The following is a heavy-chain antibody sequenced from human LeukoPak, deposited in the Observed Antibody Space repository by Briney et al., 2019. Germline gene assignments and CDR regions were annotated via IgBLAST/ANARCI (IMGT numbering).Heavy chain of an antibody. CDR1: GFTFSSYW. J-gene: IGHJ4*02. Sequence: GGSLRLSCAASGFTFSSYWMSWVRQVPGEGLEWVANIKQDGSEKYYVDSVKGRFTISRDNAKNSLYLQMNSLRAEDTAVYYCAKDLEVVAARVRYFDYWGQGTLVTVSS. D-gene: IGHD2-15*01. CDR3: AKDLEVVAARVRYFDY. V-gene: IGHV3-7*03. CDR2: IKQDGSEK.